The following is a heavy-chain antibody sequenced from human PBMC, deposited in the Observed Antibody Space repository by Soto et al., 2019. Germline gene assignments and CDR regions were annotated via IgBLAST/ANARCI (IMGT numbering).Heavy chain of an antibody. CDR3: ATWYGNHYFGLDV. D-gene: IGHD6-13*01. Sequence: VQLVESGGALVQPGGSLRLSCAASGYSFDAYIMNWVRQAPGKGLEWVSSINPRGLTKFYADSVRGRFTSSRDDASTTLFLQMNNLRDEDTAVYYCATWYGNHYFGLDVWGQGTTVTVAS. CDR1: GYSFDAYI. CDR2: INPRGLTK. J-gene: IGHJ6*02. V-gene: IGHV3-48*02.